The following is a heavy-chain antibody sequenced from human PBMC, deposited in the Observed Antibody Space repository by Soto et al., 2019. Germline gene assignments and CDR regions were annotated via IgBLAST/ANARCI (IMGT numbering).Heavy chain of an antibody. CDR2: IYYSGST. V-gene: IGHV4-30-4*01. CDR3: ARSAGATHLGY. D-gene: IGHD5-12*01. Sequence: PSETLSLTCTVSGGSISSGDYYWSWIRQPPGKGLEWIGYIYYSGSTYYNTSLKSRVTISVDTSKNQFSLKLSSVTAADTAVYYCARSAGATHLGYWGQGTLVTVSS. CDR1: GGSISSGDYY. J-gene: IGHJ4*02.